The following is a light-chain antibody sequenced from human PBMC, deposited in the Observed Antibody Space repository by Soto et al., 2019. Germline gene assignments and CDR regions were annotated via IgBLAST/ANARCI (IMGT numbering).Light chain of an antibody. CDR2: DVS. CDR1: SNYIGGYNF. J-gene: IGLJ1*01. Sequence: QSALTQPASVSGSPGQSITISCTGTSNYIGGYNFVSWYQQHPGKAPKLMIYDVSDRPSGVSNRFSGSKSGNTASLTISGLQPEDEADYYCSSYRSINTSYVFGTGTKHTVL. CDR3: SSYRSINTSYV. V-gene: IGLV2-14*03.